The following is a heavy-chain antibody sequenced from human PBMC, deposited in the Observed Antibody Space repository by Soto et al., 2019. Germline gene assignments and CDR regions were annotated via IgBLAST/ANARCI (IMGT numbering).Heavy chain of an antibody. V-gene: IGHV3-9*01. D-gene: IGHD7-27*01. Sequence: EVELVESGGGLVQPGRSLRLSCTTSGFTFDDYAMHWLRQAPGKGLEWVSGITWNSDIIDYADSVKGRFTVSRDNAKNSLYLQMNSLRAEDTALYDCAKELGPAPSFDFWGQGTLVTVSS. CDR1: GFTFDDYA. J-gene: IGHJ4*02. CDR2: ITWNSDII. CDR3: AKELGPAPSFDF.